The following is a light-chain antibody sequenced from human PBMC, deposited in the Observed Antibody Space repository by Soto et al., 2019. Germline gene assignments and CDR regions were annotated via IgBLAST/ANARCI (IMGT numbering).Light chain of an antibody. CDR1: SSDVGANNY. Sequence: QSALAQPASVSGSPGQPITISCTGTSSDVGANNYVSWYQHHPGKAPKLLIYEVSNRPSGVSSRFSGSKSGNTASLTISGLQAEDEADYYCSSYINSITFVVFGGGTQLTVL. J-gene: IGLJ2*01. V-gene: IGLV2-14*01. CDR2: EVS. CDR3: SSYINSITFVV.